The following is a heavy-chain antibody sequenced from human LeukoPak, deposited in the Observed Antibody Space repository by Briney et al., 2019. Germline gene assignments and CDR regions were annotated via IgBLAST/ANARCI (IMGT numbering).Heavy chain of an antibody. CDR3: ARGPWASFDY. Sequence: GGSLRLSCAASGFTVSRNYMTWVRQAPGKGLEWVSVIHSDGDTYYVDSVKGRFTISRDNSKNTLYLQMNSLRAEDTAVYYCARGPWASFDYWGQGTLVTVSS. CDR2: IHSDGDT. V-gene: IGHV3-66*01. D-gene: IGHD3-16*01. CDR1: GFTVSRNY. J-gene: IGHJ4*02.